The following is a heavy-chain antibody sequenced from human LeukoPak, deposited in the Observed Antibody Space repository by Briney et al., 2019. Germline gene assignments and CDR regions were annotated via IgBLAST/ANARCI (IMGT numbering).Heavy chain of an antibody. CDR1: GYTFTSYG. D-gene: IGHD2-8*01. V-gene: IGHV1-2*06. J-gene: IGHJ5*02. CDR3: ARGVLMVYALGIPKNWFDP. Sequence: ASVKVSCKASGYTFTSYGISWVRQAPGQGLEWMGRINPNSGGTNYAQKFQGRVTMTRDTSISTAYMELSRLRSDDTAVYYCARGVLMVYALGIPKNWFDPWGQGTLVTVSS. CDR2: INPNSGGT.